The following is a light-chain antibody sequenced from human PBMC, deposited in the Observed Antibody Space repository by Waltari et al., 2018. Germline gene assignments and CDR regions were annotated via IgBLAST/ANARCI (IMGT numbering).Light chain of an antibody. V-gene: IGKV2-30*02. Sequence: DVGMTQSPLSLPVTLGQPATIPCRSSQSLVHSDGNTYLSWFQQRPGQSPRRLIYKVSNRDSGVPDRFSGSGSGTGFTLKISRVEAEDVGVYYCMQGTDWPRWTFGQGTEVEIK. CDR1: QSLVHSDGNTY. CDR3: MQGTDWPRWT. J-gene: IGKJ1*01. CDR2: KVS.